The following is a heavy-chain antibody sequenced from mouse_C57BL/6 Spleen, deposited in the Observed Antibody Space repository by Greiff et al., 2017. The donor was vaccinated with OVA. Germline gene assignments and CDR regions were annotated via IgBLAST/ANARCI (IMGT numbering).Heavy chain of an antibody. D-gene: IGHD2-2*01. V-gene: IGHV5-9*04. Sequence: EVKVEESGGGLVKPGGSLKLSCAASGFTFSSYTMSWVRQTPEKRLEWVATISGGGGNTYYPDSVKGRFTISRDNAKNTLYLQMSSLRSEDTAVYYCARRGVTTGFAYWGQGTLVTVSA. CDR1: GFTFSSYT. CDR3: ARRGVTTGFAY. J-gene: IGHJ3*01. CDR2: ISGGGGNT.